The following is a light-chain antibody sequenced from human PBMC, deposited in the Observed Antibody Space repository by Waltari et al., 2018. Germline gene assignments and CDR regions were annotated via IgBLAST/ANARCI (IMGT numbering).Light chain of an antibody. CDR3: QQRSSWTPHT. CDR1: QSVGTY. V-gene: IGKV3-11*01. J-gene: IGKJ2*01. Sequence: EIVLTQSPATLSLSPGETATLSCRASQSVGTYLAWYQQKPGQAPRLPIYDASNRATGIPDRFRGSGSGTNFTLTISSLEPEDFALYYCQQRSSWTPHTFGQGARLEIK. CDR2: DAS.